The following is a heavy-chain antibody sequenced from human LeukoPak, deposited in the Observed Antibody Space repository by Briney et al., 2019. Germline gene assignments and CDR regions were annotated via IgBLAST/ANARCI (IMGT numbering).Heavy chain of an antibody. CDR1: GGSLRNYY. CDR2: VSNSGST. J-gene: IGHJ4*02. Sequence: SETLSLTCSVSGGSLRNYYWTWIRQPPGKGLEWIGHVSNSGSTKYNPSLKSRVTISIDTSKKHFSLKLSSVTAADTAVYYCASRAYYDSSGLDYWGQGILVTVSS. D-gene: IGHD3-22*01. CDR3: ASRAYYDSSGLDY. V-gene: IGHV4-59*08.